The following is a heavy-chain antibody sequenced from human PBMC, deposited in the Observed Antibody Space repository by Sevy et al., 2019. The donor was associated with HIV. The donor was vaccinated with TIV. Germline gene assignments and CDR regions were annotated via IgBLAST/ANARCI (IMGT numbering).Heavy chain of an antibody. D-gene: IGHD3-22*01. Sequence: GGSLRLSCAASGFTFSSYDMHWVRQATGKGLEWVSAIGTAGDTYYPGSVKGRFTISRENAKNSLYLQMNSLRAGDTAVYYCARGYDSICYPDYWGQGTLVTVSS. CDR2: IGTAGDT. CDR3: ARGYDSICYPDY. V-gene: IGHV3-13*01. CDR1: GFTFSSYD. J-gene: IGHJ4*02.